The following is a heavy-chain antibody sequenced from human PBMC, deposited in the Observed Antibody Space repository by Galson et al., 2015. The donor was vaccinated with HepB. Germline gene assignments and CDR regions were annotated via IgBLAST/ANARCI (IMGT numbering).Heavy chain of an antibody. D-gene: IGHD6-19*01. Sequence: SLRLSCAASGFTFSSYAMSWVRQAPGKGLEWVSAISGSGGSTYYADSVKGRFTISRDNSKNTLYLQMNSLRAEDTAVYYCAKDAPRIAVALGWFDPWGQGTLVTVSS. CDR2: ISGSGGST. CDR3: AKDAPRIAVALGWFDP. V-gene: IGHV3-23*01. CDR1: GFTFSSYA. J-gene: IGHJ5*02.